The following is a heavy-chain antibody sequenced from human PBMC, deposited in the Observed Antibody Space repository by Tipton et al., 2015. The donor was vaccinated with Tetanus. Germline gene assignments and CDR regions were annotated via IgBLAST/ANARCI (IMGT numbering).Heavy chain of an antibody. D-gene: IGHD1-26*01. J-gene: IGHJ6*02. CDR1: GGSLNTFY. V-gene: IGHV4-4*07. CDR3: ARDFRERSGTYYSYYYTMDV. CDR2: VYSSGST. Sequence: TLSLTCTVSGGSLNTFYWNWIRQPAGKGLEWIGRVYSSGSTNYNPSLKSRVTMSIDGSKNQFFLELTSVTAADTAVYYCARDFRERSGTYYSYYYTMDVWGQGTTVTVSS.